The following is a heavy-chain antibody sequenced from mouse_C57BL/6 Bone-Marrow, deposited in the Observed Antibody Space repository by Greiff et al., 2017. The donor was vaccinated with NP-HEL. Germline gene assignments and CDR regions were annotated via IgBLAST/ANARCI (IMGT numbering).Heavy chain of an antibody. V-gene: IGHV1-81*01. CDR2: IYPRSGNT. J-gene: IGHJ2*01. D-gene: IGHD2-4*01. Sequence: QVQLQQSGAELARPGASVKLSCKASGYTFTSYGISWVKQRTGQGLEWIGEIYPRSGNTYYNEKFKGKATLTADKSSSTAYLELRSLTSEDSAVYFCAYYDYDAGFDYWGQGTTLTVSS. CDR1: GYTFTSYG. CDR3: AYYDYDAGFDY.